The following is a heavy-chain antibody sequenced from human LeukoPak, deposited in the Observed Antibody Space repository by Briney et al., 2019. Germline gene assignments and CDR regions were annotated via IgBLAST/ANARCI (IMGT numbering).Heavy chain of an antibody. V-gene: IGHV1-18*01. CDR2: ISAYNGNT. CDR1: GGTFSSYG. J-gene: IGHJ6*02. CDR3: ARDPPRIVVVVAATNYYGMDV. Sequence: ASVKVSCKASGGTFSSYGISWVRQAPGQGLEWMGWISAYNGNTNYAQKLQGRVTMTTDTSTSTAYMELRSLRSDDTAVYYCARDPPRIVVVVAATNYYGMDVWGQGTTVTVSS. D-gene: IGHD2-15*01.